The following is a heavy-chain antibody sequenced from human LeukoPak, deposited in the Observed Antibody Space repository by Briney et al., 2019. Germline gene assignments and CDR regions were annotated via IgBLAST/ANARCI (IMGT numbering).Heavy chain of an antibody. V-gene: IGHV3-11*04. D-gene: IGHD6-6*01. Sequence: GGSLRLSCAASGFTSSDYYMSWIRQAPGKGLEWVSYISSSGSTIYYADSVKGRFTISRDNAKNSLYLQMNSLRAEDTAVYYCARDLGPHSSSPNSGAFDIWGQGTMVTVSS. CDR3: ARDLGPHSSSPNSGAFDI. CDR2: ISSSGSTI. J-gene: IGHJ3*02. CDR1: GFTSSDYY.